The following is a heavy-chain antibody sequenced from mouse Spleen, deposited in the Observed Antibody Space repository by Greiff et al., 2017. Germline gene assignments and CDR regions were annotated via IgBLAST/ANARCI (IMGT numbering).Heavy chain of an antibody. CDR2: IHPNSGST. V-gene: IGHV1-64*01. J-gene: IGHJ3*01. D-gene: IGHD1-1*01. CDR1: GSTFTSYW. CDR3: ARGAYYGSSLFAY. Sequence: QVQLQQPGAELVKPGASVKLSCKASGSTFTSYWMHWVKQRPGQGLEWIGMIHPNSGSTNYNEKFKSKATLTVDKSSSTAYMQLSSLTSEDSAVYYCARGAYYGSSLFAYWGQGTLVTVSA.